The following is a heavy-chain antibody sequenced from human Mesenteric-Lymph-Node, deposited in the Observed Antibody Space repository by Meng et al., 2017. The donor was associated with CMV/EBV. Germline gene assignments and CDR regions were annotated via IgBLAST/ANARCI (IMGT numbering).Heavy chain of an antibody. D-gene: IGHD4-23*01. J-gene: IGHJ4*02. CDR2: ISSTTGYT. CDR3: ARDSNSRDFDY. Sequence: LSCAASGFRFSDYYMAWIRQATGKVLEWVSYISSTTGYTNYADSVKGRFTISRDNAKDSLYLQMNSLRAEDTAVYYCARDSNSRDFDYWGQGSLVTVSS. CDR1: GFRFSDYY. V-gene: IGHV3-11*06.